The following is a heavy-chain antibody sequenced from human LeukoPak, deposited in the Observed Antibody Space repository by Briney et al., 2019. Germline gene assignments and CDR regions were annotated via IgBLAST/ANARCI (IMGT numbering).Heavy chain of an antibody. CDR1: GGSFSGYY. CDR3: ARGQEAAAVYYFDY. V-gene: IGHV4-34*01. J-gene: IGHJ4*02. CDR2: INHSGST. Sequence: SETLSLTCAVYGGSFSGYYWSWIRQPPGKGLEWIGEINHSGSTNYNPSLKSRVTISVDTSKNQFSLKLSSVTAAGTAVYYCARGQEAAAVYYFDYWGQGTLVTVSS. D-gene: IGHD6-13*01.